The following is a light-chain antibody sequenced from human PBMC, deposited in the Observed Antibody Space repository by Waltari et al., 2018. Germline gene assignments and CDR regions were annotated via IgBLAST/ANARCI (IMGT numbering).Light chain of an antibody. J-gene: IGLJ2*01. CDR1: SSDVGDYNY. V-gene: IGLV2-14*03. CDR3: SSYIGSSTLEL. Sequence: QSALTQPASVSGSPGQSITISCTGTSSDVGDYNYVSWYQQHPGKAPKLMIYDVSNRPAGVSNRFSGSKSGNTASRTISGLQAEDEADYYCSSYIGSSTLELFGGGTSLTVL. CDR2: DVS.